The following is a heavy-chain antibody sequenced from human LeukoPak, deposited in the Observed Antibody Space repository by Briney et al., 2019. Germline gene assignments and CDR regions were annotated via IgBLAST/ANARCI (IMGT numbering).Heavy chain of an antibody. D-gene: IGHD2-2*01. CDR2: IIPIFGTA. J-gene: IGHJ5*02. CDR3: ARSTRAGYCSSTSCLANWFDP. CDR1: GGTFSSYA. V-gene: IGHV1-69*13. Sequence: GASVKVSCTASGGTFSSYAISWVRQAPGQGLEWMGGIIPIFGTANYAQKFQGRVTITADESTSTAYMELSSLRSEDTAVYYCARSTRAGYCSSTSCLANWFDPWGQGTLVTVSS.